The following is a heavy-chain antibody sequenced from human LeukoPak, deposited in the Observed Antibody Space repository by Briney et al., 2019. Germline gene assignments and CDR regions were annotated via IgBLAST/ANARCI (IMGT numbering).Heavy chain of an antibody. V-gene: IGHV3-53*01. CDR3: ARGVMLTYRGGAVFDY. CDR1: GFTVSSNY. J-gene: IGHJ4*02. CDR2: IYSGGST. D-gene: IGHD3-16*01. Sequence: GGSLRLSCAASGFTVSSNYMSWVRQAPGKGLEWVSVIYSGGSTYYADSVKGRFTIFRDNSKNTLYLQMNSLRAEDTAVYYCARGVMLTYRGGAVFDYWGQGTLVTVSS.